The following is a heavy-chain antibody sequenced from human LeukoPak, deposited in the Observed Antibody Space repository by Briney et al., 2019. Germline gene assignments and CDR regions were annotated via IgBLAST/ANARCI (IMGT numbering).Heavy chain of an antibody. Sequence: GGSLRLSCAVSVFTFSVYWMNLVRQAPGKGLEWVASINQDESEKYYVDSVKGRFTISRDNAKNSLYLHINSLRAEDTAVYYCATEHFDYWGQGTLVTGSS. CDR1: VFTFSVYW. J-gene: IGHJ4*02. CDR2: INQDESEK. V-gene: IGHV3-7*04. CDR3: ATEHFDY.